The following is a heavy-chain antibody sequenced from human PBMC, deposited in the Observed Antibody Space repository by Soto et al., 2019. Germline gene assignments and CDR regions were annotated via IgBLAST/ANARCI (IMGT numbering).Heavy chain of an antibody. CDR2: INAHNGNT. J-gene: IGHJ4*02. CDR3: ATDRTVVIDY. CDR1: GYTFTSYG. Sequence: QVQLVQSGAEVKKPGASVKVSCKASGYTFTSYGIIWVRQAPGQGLEWMGWINAHNGNTNYAEKLQGRVTMTTDTSTSTAYIELRSLRSDDTAVYYSATDRTVVIDYWGQGTLVTVSS. V-gene: IGHV1-18*01. D-gene: IGHD4-17*01.